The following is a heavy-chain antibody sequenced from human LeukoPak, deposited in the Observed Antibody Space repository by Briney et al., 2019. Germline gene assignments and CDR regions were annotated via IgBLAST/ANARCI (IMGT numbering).Heavy chain of an antibody. D-gene: IGHD3-10*01. Sequence: GGPLRLSCTASGFTFGVYAMSWVRQAPGKGGEGVGFIRSKAYGGTTEYAASVKGRFTISRDDSKSIAYLQMNSLKTEDTAVYYCTSFGYYSDAFDIWGQGAMVTVSS. CDR1: GFTFGVYA. J-gene: IGHJ3*02. CDR2: IRSKAYGGTT. V-gene: IGHV3-49*04. CDR3: TSFGYYSDAFDI.